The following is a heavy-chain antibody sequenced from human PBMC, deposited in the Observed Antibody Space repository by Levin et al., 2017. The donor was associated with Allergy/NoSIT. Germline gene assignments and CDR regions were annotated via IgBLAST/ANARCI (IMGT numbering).Heavy chain of an antibody. J-gene: IGHJ3*02. CDR3: ARGLTFYYYGSGSYYNRRPDAFDI. CDR1: GGSFSGYY. V-gene: IGHV4-34*01. Sequence: SETLSLTCAVYGGSFSGYYWSWIRQPPGKGLEWIGEINHSGSTNYNPSLKSRVTISVDTSKNQFSLKLSSVTAADTAVYYCARGLTFYYYGSGSYYNRRPDAFDIWGQGTMVTVSS. D-gene: IGHD3-10*01. CDR2: INHSGST.